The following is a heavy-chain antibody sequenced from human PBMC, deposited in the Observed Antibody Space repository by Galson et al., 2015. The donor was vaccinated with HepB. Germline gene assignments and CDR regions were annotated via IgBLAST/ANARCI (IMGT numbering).Heavy chain of an antibody. CDR2: ITAGNGNT. J-gene: IGHJ4*02. Sequence: SVKVSCKASGYTFTNYAMHWVRQAPGQRLEWMGWITAGNGNTKYSQKFQGRVIITSDTSASTAYMELSSLRSEDTAVYYCARDGYYDSSGYYLKYYFDYWGQGTLVTVSS. D-gene: IGHD3-22*01. V-gene: IGHV1-3*01. CDR1: GYTFTNYA. CDR3: ARDGYYDSSGYYLKYYFDY.